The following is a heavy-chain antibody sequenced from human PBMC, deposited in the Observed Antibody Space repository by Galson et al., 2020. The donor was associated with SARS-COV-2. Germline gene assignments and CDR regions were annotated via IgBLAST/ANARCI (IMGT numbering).Heavy chain of an antibody. Sequence: EINSGGSLRLSCAASGFTFNNYGMHWVRPAPGKGLERVAVIWYDGSKAYYADSVTGRFTISREHTRNTLYLQMNSLRAEDTSVYYCAKDQIASGATPSSTGYFECWGHGTLVTVSA. J-gene: IGHJ4*01. CDR2: IWYDGSKA. CDR3: AKDQIASGATPSSTGYFEC. D-gene: IGHD6-13*01. CDR1: GFTFNNYG. V-gene: IGHV3-33*06.